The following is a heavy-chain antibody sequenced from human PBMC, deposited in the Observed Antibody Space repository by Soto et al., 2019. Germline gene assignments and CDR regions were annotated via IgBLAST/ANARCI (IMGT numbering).Heavy chain of an antibody. D-gene: IGHD6-13*01. CDR1: GYTFTGYY. CDR2: INAGNGNT. V-gene: IGHV1-2*02. CDR3: AREYISSWFDY. Sequence: QGQLVQSGAEVKKPGASVKVSCKASGYTFTGYYMHWVRQAPGQGLEWMAWINAGNGNTKYSQKSQGRVTITRDTSASTAYMELSRLRFDDTAVYYCAREYISSWFDYWGQGTLVTVSS. J-gene: IGHJ4*02.